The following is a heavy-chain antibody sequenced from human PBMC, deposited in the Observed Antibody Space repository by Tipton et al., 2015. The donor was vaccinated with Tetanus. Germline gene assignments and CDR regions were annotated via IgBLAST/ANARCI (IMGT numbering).Heavy chain of an antibody. V-gene: IGHV3-30*03. Sequence: SLRLSCAASGFTFRSYDMHWVRQAPGKGLEWVAIISYDGSDKEYADSVKGRFTISRDNSKNTLSLQMSSLRAEDTALYYCAREADCSGGSCFSGDFDTWGQGTQVTVSS. CDR2: ISYDGSDK. CDR1: GFTFRSYD. CDR3: AREADCSGGSCFSGDFDT. D-gene: IGHD2-15*01. J-gene: IGHJ4*02.